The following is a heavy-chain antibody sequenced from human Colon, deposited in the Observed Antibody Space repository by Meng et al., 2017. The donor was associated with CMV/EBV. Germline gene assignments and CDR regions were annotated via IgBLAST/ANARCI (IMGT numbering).Heavy chain of an antibody. CDR2: ISGEGRVT. J-gene: IGHJ2*01. CDR3: AREGGGPDHWYLDL. V-gene: IGHV3-64*02. CDR1: GFTFNWYS. D-gene: IGHD1-14*01. Sequence: GESLKISCAASGFTFNWYSIHWVRQAPGKSLEFVSVISGEGRVTVHADSVRGRFTISRDNSKKTVSLQMGSLRLEDTAVYYCAREGGGPDHWYLDLWGRGTLVTVS.